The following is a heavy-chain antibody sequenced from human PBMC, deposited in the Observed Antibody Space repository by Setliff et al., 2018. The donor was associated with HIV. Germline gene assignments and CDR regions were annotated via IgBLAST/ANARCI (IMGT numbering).Heavy chain of an antibody. J-gene: IGHJ4*02. CDR1: GFTFSSYW. Sequence: GESLKISCAASGFTFSSYWMHWVRQAPGKGLVWASRINSDGRSTSYADSVKGRFTISRDNDKNTLYLQMNSLRAEDTAEYYCARGPLLLEWLLTYWGQGTQVTVSS. CDR2: INSDGRST. V-gene: IGHV3-74*01. D-gene: IGHD3-3*01. CDR3: ARGPLLLEWLLTY.